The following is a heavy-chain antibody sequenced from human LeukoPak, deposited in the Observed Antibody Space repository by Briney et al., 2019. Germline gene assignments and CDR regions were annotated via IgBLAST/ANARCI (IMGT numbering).Heavy chain of an antibody. Sequence: GGSLRLSCAASGFTFSRHWMSWVRQAPGKGLEWVAVIWYDGSNKYYADSVKGRFTISRDNSKNTLYLQMNSLRAEDTAVYYCARDGSSGWYWVDYWGQGTLVTVSS. CDR1: GFTFSRHW. CDR3: ARDGSSGWYWVDY. J-gene: IGHJ4*02. D-gene: IGHD6-19*01. V-gene: IGHV3-33*08. CDR2: IWYDGSNK.